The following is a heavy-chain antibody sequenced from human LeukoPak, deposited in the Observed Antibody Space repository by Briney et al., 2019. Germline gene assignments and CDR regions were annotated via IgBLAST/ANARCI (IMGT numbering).Heavy chain of an antibody. D-gene: IGHD1-1*01. CDR3: ARGWTTFHH. CDR1: GFTFNHYA. J-gene: IGHJ4*02. Sequence: GGSLRLSCVASGFTFNHYAMSWFGEAPGTGLEWVASVSENGDGTMYPDSVKGRFTISRDNSRKTVLLQVNSLRVEDAATYYCARGWTTFHHWGQGALVTVSS. V-gene: IGHV3-23*01. CDR2: VSENGDGT.